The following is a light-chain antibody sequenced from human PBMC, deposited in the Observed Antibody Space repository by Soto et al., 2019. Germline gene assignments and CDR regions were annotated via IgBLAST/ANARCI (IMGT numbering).Light chain of an antibody. Sequence: AIQMTQSPSSLSASVGDRVTITCRASQGIRNDLGWYQQKPGKAPKLLIYAASSLQSGVPSRFSGSGSGTDFTLTTSSLHPEDFATYYCLQDYNYPWTFGQGTKVEIK. CDR1: QGIRND. CDR3: LQDYNYPWT. J-gene: IGKJ1*01. V-gene: IGKV1-6*01. CDR2: AAS.